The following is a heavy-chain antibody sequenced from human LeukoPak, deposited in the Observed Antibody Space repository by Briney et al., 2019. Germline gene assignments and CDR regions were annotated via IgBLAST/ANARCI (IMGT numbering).Heavy chain of an antibody. J-gene: IGHJ4*02. D-gene: IGHD2-15*01. V-gene: IGHV3-23*01. Sequence: PGGSLRLSCAASGLTFRNYAMSWVREAPGKGLEWVSTISGDGTETFFADSVRGRLTISRDNSKSTVSLQMNSLRVEDMAAYYCAKGGHYSFFDYWGRGTLVIVSS. CDR3: AKGGHYSFFDY. CDR1: GLTFRNYA. CDR2: ISGDGTET.